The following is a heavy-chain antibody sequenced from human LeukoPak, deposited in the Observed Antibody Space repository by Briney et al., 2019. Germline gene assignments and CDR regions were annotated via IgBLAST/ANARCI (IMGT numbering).Heavy chain of an antibody. CDR2: IYTSGST. Sequence: SETLSLTCTVSGGSISSYYWSWIRQPAGKGLEWIGRIYTSGSTNYNPSLKSRVTMSVDTSKNQFSLKLSSVTAADTAVYYCARDGTYYYGSGIPVGAIDIWGQGTMVTVSS. V-gene: IGHV4-4*07. J-gene: IGHJ3*02. CDR1: GGSISSYY. D-gene: IGHD3-10*01. CDR3: ARDGTYYYGSGIPVGAIDI.